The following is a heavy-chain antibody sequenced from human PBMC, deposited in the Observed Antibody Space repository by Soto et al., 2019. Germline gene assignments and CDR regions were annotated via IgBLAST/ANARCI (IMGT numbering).Heavy chain of an antibody. CDR2: INHSGST. Sequence: SETLSLTCAVYGGSFSGYYWSWIRQPPGKGLEWIGEINHSGSTNYNPSLKSRVTISVDTSKNQFSLKLSSVTAADTAVYYCARRVMVRGVIIYVGGWFDPWGQGTLVTVSS. D-gene: IGHD3-10*01. J-gene: IGHJ5*02. CDR1: GGSFSGYY. CDR3: ARRVMVRGVIIYVGGWFDP. V-gene: IGHV4-34*01.